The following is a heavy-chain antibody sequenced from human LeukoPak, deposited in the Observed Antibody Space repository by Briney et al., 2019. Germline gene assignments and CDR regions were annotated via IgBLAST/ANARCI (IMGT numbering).Heavy chain of an antibody. V-gene: IGHV1-2*06. Sequence: EASVKVSCKASAYSFTDYYIHWVREAPGQGLEWMGRINPNTGVTDYAQIFKGRVTMTRDTSISTAYMELSRLGSDDTAAYYCARSSPTYYFDSSGYYYGDYWGQGTLVTVSS. J-gene: IGHJ4*02. CDR1: AYSFTDYY. CDR2: INPNTGVT. D-gene: IGHD3-22*01. CDR3: ARSSPTYYFDSSGYYYGDY.